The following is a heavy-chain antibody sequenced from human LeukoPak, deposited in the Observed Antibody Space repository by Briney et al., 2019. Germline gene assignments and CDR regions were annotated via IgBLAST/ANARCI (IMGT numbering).Heavy chain of an antibody. CDR1: GGSFSGYY. D-gene: IGHD4-17*01. V-gene: IGHV4-59*01. CDR2: IYYSGST. J-gene: IGHJ5*02. CDR3: ARAYEDYGVGNWFDP. Sequence: PSETLSLTCAVYGGSFSGYYWSWIRQPPGKGLEWIGYIYYSGSTNYNPSLKSRVTISVDTSKNQFSLKLSSVTAADTAVYYCARAYEDYGVGNWFDPWGQGTLVTVSS.